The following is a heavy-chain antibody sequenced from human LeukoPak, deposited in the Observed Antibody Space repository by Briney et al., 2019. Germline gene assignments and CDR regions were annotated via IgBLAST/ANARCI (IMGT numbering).Heavy chain of an antibody. CDR1: GGSFSGYY. CDR3: ARGHSGWYVGQGYYFDY. J-gene: IGHJ4*02. CDR2: INHSGST. Sequence: PSETLSLTCAIYGGSFSGYYWSWIRQPPGKGLEWIGEINHSGSTNYNPSLKSRVTISVDTSKNQFSLKLSSVTAPDTAVYYCARGHSGWYVGQGYYFDYWGQGTLVTVSS. D-gene: IGHD6-19*01. V-gene: IGHV4-34*01.